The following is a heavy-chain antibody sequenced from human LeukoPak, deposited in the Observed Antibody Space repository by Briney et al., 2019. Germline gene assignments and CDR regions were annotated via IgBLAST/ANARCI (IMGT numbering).Heavy chain of an antibody. D-gene: IGHD3-22*01. J-gene: IGHJ4*02. Sequence: ASVKVSCKASEGTFSSYAISWVRQAPGQGLEWMGRICPFFGTANYAPKFQGRVTIPTDESTSQAYMELSSLRSEDTAVYYCARERNPGGFYYDSSGFDYWGQGTLVTVSS. CDR1: EGTFSSYA. CDR3: ARERNPGGFYYDSSGFDY. CDR2: ICPFFGTA. V-gene: IGHV1-69*05.